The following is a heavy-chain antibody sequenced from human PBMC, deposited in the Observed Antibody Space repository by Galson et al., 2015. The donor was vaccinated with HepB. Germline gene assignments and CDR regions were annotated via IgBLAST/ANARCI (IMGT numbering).Heavy chain of an antibody. CDR1: GFIFSDYW. Sequence: SLRLSCAASGFIFSDYWMYWVRQSPGKGLVWVSGINNNGMTTSYADSVKGRFTISRDNSKNTLYLQMNSLRAEDTAVYYCAKGRGLSTHDAFDIWGQGTMVTVSS. V-gene: IGHV3-74*01. CDR3: AKGRGLSTHDAFDI. D-gene: IGHD3-16*02. J-gene: IGHJ3*02. CDR2: INNNGMTT.